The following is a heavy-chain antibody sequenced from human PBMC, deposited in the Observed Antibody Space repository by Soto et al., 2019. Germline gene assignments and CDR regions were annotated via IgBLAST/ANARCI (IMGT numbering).Heavy chain of an antibody. D-gene: IGHD4-4*01. CDR2: ISGSGGST. Sequence: GGSLRLSCAASGFTFSSYAMSWVRQAPGKGLEWVSAISGSGGSTYYADSVKGRFTISRDNSKNTLYLQMNSLRAEDTAVYYCAKDHQPTTEWMNYYYYGMDVWGQGTTVTVS. V-gene: IGHV3-23*01. J-gene: IGHJ6*02. CDR3: AKDHQPTTEWMNYYYYGMDV. CDR1: GFTFSSYA.